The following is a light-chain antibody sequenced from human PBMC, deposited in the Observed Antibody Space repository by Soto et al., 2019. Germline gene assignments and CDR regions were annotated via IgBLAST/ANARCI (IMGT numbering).Light chain of an antibody. V-gene: IGKV1-5*03. Sequence: DIQMTQSPSTLSAFIGDRVTITCRASQSINRWLAWYQQKPGKAPRVLIYTASSLESGVPSRFSCSGSETEFTLTISSLQPDDFATYYCQQYISYPWTFGQGTNVEIK. J-gene: IGKJ1*01. CDR2: TAS. CDR1: QSINRW. CDR3: QQYISYPWT.